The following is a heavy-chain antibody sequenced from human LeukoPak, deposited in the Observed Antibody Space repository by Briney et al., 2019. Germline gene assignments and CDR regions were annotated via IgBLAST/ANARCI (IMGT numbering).Heavy chain of an antibody. CDR2: IIPIFGTA. CDR3: ARVAGDCTNGVCYGFVVWDAFDI. Sequence: GASVKVSCKASGGTFSSYAISWVRQAPGQGLEWMGGIIPIFGTANYAQKFQGRVTITADKSTSTAYMELSSLRSEDTAVYYCARVAGDCTNGVCYGFVVWDAFDIWGQGTMVTVSS. V-gene: IGHV1-69*06. J-gene: IGHJ3*02. D-gene: IGHD2-8*01. CDR1: GGTFSSYA.